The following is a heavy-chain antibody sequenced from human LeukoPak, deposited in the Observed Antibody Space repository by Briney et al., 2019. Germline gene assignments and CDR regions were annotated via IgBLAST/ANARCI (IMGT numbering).Heavy chain of an antibody. CDR3: AKHGGNRITMIVVAYYFDH. CDR2: ISGSGDST. CDR1: GFTFSSYA. D-gene: IGHD3-22*01. Sequence: GGSLRLSCAASGFTFSSYAMSWVRQAPGKGLEWVSSISGSGDSTYYADSVKGRFTISRDNSKNTLYLQMNSLRAEDTAVYYCAKHGGNRITMIVVAYYFDHWGQGTLVTVSS. J-gene: IGHJ4*02. V-gene: IGHV3-23*01.